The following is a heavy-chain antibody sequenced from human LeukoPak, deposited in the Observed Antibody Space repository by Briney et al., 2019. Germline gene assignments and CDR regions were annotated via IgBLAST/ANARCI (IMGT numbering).Heavy chain of an antibody. CDR2: INTNSGNP. V-gene: IGHV7-4-1*02. Sequence: GASVKVSCKASGYTFTSYAMSWVRQAPGQGLEWMGWINTNSGNPTYAQGFTGRFVFSLDTSVSTACLQINSLKAEDTAVYYRASSTFDFGDFAYWSFDLWGRGTLVTVSS. CDR1: GYTFTSYA. CDR3: ASSTFDFGDFAYWSFDL. J-gene: IGHJ2*01. D-gene: IGHD4-17*01.